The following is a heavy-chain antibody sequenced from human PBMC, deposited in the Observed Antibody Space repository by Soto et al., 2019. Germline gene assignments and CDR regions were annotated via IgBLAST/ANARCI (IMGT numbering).Heavy chain of an antibody. J-gene: IGHJ6*02. CDR3: AREHTTMFRYYYSYSGLDV. CDR2: INPNSGGT. V-gene: IGHV1-2*02. Sequence: ASVKVSCKASGYTFTDYYMHWVRQAPGQGLEWLGWINPNSGGTNYAQKFQGRVTMTRDTSISTAYMELSRLRSDDTAVYYCAREHTTMFRYYYSYSGLDVWGQGTKVTVS. D-gene: IGHD3-10*02. CDR1: GYTFTDYY.